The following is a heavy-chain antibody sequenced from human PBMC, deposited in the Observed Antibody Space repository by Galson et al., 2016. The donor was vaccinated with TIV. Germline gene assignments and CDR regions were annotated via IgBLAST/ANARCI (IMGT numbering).Heavy chain of an antibody. V-gene: IGHV1-8*02. CDR1: GYTFTTYD. D-gene: IGHD2-2*01. CDR3: ARELGYCNSSSCYPLDMDV. Sequence: SVKVSCKASGYTFTTYDIIWVRQATGQGLEWMGRMNPDSANTDYAQKFQGRVTMTRNTSTSTAYMELSSLRSEDTAVYYCARELGYCNSSSCYPLDMDVWGKGTTVTVSS. CDR2: MNPDSANT. J-gene: IGHJ6*04.